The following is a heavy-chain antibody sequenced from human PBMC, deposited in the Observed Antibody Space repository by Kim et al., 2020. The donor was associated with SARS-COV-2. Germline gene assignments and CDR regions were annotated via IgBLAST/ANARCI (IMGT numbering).Heavy chain of an antibody. D-gene: IGHD6-6*01. CDR3: STGDTQHTSSSFEKYCYY. CDR1: GFTFSSYY. CDR2: ISPSGDT. V-gene: IGHV3-13*01. J-gene: IGHJ6*03. Sequence: GGSLRLSCAASGFTFSSYYMHWVRQAPGKGLEWVSAISPSGDTTNQGDLKGRRTISTEDANNYTYHQLISMIAAETAAYYCSTGDTQHTSSSFEKYCYY.